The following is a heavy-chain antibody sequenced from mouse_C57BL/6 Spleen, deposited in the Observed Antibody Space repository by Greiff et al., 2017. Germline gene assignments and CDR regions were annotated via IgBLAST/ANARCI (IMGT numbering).Heavy chain of an antibody. D-gene: IGHD1-2*01. CDR1: GYTFTSYW. CDR3: ARGVGTTAFDY. Sequence: QVQLQQPGAELVRPGSSVQLSCKASGYTFTSYWMHWVKQRPIQGLEWIGNIDPSDSETHYNQKFKDKAKLTVDKSSSTAYMQLSSLTSEDSAVYYCARGVGTTAFDYWGQGTTLTVSS. V-gene: IGHV1-52*01. J-gene: IGHJ2*01. CDR2: IDPSDSET.